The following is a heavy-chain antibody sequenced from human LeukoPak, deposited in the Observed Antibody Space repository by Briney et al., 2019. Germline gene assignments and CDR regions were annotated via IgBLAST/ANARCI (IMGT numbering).Heavy chain of an antibody. Sequence: SETLSLTCTVSGGSISSFYWGWIRQPPGKGLEWIGYIYYSGSTNYNPSLKSRVTISVDTSKNQFSLKLSSVTAADTAVYYCARGEDYDSSFYYWGQGTLVTVSS. CDR2: IYYSGST. J-gene: IGHJ4*02. CDR3: ARGEDYDSSFYY. V-gene: IGHV4-59*01. D-gene: IGHD3-22*01. CDR1: GGSISSFY.